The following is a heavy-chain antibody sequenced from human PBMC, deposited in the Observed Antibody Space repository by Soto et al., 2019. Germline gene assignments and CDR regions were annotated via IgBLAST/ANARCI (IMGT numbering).Heavy chain of an antibody. CDR3: AREGEMPYYYYGLDV. CDR1: GYTFTTYG. D-gene: IGHD3-16*01. V-gene: IGHV1-18*01. J-gene: IGHJ6*02. Sequence: EASVKVSCEASGYTFTTYGISWVRQAPGQGLEWMGWISGYNGHTKYAQKFQGRVTMTTDTSTSTVYMDLRSLRSDDTAVYYCAREGEMPYYYYGLDVWGQGTTVTVSS. CDR2: ISGYNGHT.